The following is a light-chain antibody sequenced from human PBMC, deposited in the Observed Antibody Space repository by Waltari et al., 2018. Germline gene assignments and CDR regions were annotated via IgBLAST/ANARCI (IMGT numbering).Light chain of an antibody. J-gene: IGKJ2*01. V-gene: IGKV1-5*03. CDR3: QQYNSYSRT. CDR2: RAS. Sequence: DIQMTQSPSTLSASVRDRVTITCRASQSISSWLAWYQQKPGKAPKLLIYRASSVESGVPSRFSGSGSGTEFTLTISSLQPDDFATYYCQQYNSYSRTFGQGTKLEIK. CDR1: QSISSW.